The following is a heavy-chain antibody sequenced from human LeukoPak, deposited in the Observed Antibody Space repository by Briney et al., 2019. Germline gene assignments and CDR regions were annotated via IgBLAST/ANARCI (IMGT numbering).Heavy chain of an antibody. CDR2: ISYDGSDK. Sequence: GGTLRLSCAASGFSFSSYAVHWARQAPGKGLEWVAVISYDGSDKYYADFVKGRFTISRDNSKNTLYLQMNSLRTEDTAVYYCARGARQWLVRPFDYWGQGTLVTVSS. D-gene: IGHD6-19*01. V-gene: IGHV3-30-3*01. CDR3: ARGARQWLVRPFDY. J-gene: IGHJ4*02. CDR1: GFSFSSYA.